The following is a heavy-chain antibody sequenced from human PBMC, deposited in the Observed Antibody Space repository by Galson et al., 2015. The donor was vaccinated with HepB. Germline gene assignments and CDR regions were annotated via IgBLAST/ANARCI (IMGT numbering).Heavy chain of an antibody. CDR1: GGSFSDYY. D-gene: IGHD3-16*02. CDR2: VTHSGTT. CDR3: ARVGVIMFGGAIVVPHFFDY. Sequence: ETLSLTCAVYGGSFSDYYYTWIRQSPGKGLEWIGQVTHSGTTNYNPSLKSRVTISVDTSKNQFSLKLSSVTAADTAVYFCARVGVIMFGGAIVVPHFFDYWGQGALVTVSS. V-gene: IGHV4-34*01. J-gene: IGHJ4*02.